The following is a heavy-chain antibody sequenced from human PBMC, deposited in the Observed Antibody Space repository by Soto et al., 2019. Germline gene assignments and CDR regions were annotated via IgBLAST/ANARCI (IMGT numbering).Heavy chain of an antibody. D-gene: IGHD6-13*01. V-gene: IGHV4-59*01. CDR3: ARDTRYSSSCFDY. CDR2: IYYSGST. J-gene: IGHJ4*02. CDR1: GGSISSYY. Sequence: PSETLSLTCTVSGGSISSYYWSWIRQPPGKGLEWIGYIYYSGSTNYNPSLKSRVTISVDTSKNQFSLKLSSVTAADTAVYYCARDTRYSSSCFDYWGQGTLVTVSS.